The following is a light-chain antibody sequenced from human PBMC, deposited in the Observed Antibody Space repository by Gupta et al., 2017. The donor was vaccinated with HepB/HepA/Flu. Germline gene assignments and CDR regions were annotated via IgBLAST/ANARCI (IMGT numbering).Light chain of an antibody. J-gene: IGKJ1*01. Sequence: EVVLTQSPGTLSLSPGERATLSCRASQSVSSSFLAWYQQKPGQAPRLLIYGASIRATGIPDRFSGSVSGTDFTLTISRREPEDFAVYYCQQYGSSPQWTFGQGTKVEIK. CDR3: QQYGSSPQWT. V-gene: IGKV3-20*01. CDR2: GAS. CDR1: QSVSSSF.